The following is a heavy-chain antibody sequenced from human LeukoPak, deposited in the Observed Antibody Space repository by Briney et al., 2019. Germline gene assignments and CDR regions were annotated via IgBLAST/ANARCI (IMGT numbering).Heavy chain of an antibody. V-gene: IGHV4-39*01. CDR3: ARQLRGEAVAGHLQPFDY. CDR2: IYHSGYT. J-gene: IGHJ4*02. D-gene: IGHD6-19*01. Sequence: SSETLSLTCTVSGGSINSSSYYWGWIRQPPGEALEWIGSIYHSGYTYYNPSLKSRVTISVDTSKNQFSLKLSSVTAADTAVYFCARQLRGEAVAGHLQPFDYWGQGTLVTVSS. CDR1: GGSINSSSYY.